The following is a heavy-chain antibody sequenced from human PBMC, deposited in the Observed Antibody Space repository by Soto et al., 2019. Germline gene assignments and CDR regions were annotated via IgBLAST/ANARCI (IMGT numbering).Heavy chain of an antibody. D-gene: IGHD2-15*01. Sequence: EVQLVESGGGVVRPGGSLRLPCAASGFTFDDYGMSWVRQAPGKGLEWVSGINWNGGSTGYADSVKGGFTISRDKAKNSLYLQMNSLRAEDTALYHCARGWIDPLCRSGGSCCGWFDPWGQGNLVTVSS. CDR2: INWNGGST. CDR3: ARGWIDPLCRSGGSCCGWFDP. V-gene: IGHV3-20*01. J-gene: IGHJ5*02. CDR1: GFTFDDYG.